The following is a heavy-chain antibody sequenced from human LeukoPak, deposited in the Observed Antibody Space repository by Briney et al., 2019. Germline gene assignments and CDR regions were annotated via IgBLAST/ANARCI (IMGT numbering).Heavy chain of an antibody. V-gene: IGHV4-34*01. CDR3: ARDVGSSGWYTFDY. CDR1: GGSFSGYY. CDR2: INHSGST. J-gene: IGHJ4*02. D-gene: IGHD6-19*01. Sequence: WETLSLTCAVYGGSFSGYYWSWIRQPPGKGLEWIGEINHSGSTNYNPSLKSRVTISVDTSKNQFSLKLSSVTAEDTAVYYCARDVGSSGWYTFDYWGQGILVTVSS.